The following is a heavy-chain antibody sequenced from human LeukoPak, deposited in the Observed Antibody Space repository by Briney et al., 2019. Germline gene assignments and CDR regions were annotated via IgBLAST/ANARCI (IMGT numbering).Heavy chain of an antibody. V-gene: IGHV3-7*01. J-gene: IGHJ5*02. CDR3: AREGNSSSWFDP. Sequence: TGGSRRLSCAASGFTFSSYWMSWVRQAPGKGLEWVANIKQDGSEKNYEDSVKGRFTISRDNAKNSLYLQMNSLRAEDTAVYYCAREGNSSSWFDPWGQGTLVTVSS. D-gene: IGHD6-19*01. CDR1: GFTFSSYW. CDR2: IKQDGSEK.